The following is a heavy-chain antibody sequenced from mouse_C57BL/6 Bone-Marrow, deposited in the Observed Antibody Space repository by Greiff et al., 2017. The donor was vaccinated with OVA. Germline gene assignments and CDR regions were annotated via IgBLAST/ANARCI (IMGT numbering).Heavy chain of an antibody. Sequence: VQLKESGPELVKPGASVKISCKASGYTFTDYYMNWVKQSHGKSLEWIGDINPNNGGTSYNQKFKGKATLTVDKSSSTAYMELRSLTSEDSAVYYCARGNGYYVAWFAYWSQGTLVTVSA. CDR2: INPNNGGT. CDR1: GYTFTDYY. CDR3: ARGNGYYVAWFAY. J-gene: IGHJ3*01. V-gene: IGHV1-26*01. D-gene: IGHD2-3*01.